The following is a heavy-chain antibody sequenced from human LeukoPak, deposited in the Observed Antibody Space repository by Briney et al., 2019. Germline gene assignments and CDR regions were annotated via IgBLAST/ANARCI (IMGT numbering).Heavy chain of an antibody. V-gene: IGHV1-2*02. CDR2: FTPDTGAT. Sequence: GASVKVSCRASGYTFTGYYMHWVRQAPGQGLEWMGWFTPDTGATNYAQKFQGRVTMTRDTSISTAYLELNRLRSDDTAEYYCARPLLGYCTGGSCYQFDPWGQGTLVSVSS. D-gene: IGHD2-15*01. CDR1: GYTFTGYY. CDR3: ARPLLGYCTGGSCYQFDP. J-gene: IGHJ5*02.